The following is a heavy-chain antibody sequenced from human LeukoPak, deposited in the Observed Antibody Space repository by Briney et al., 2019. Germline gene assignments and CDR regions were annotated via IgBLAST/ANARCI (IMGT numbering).Heavy chain of an antibody. Sequence: PGGSLRLSCAAPGFTFSSYAMSWVRQAPGKGLEWVSTISGSAGTTYYADSVKGRFTISRENSKNTLYLQMNSLRAEDTALYYCARVLRSASGTYFDYWGQGTLVTVSS. CDR1: GFTFSSYA. D-gene: IGHD3-10*01. V-gene: IGHV3-23*01. CDR2: ISGSAGTT. J-gene: IGHJ4*02. CDR3: ARVLRSASGTYFDY.